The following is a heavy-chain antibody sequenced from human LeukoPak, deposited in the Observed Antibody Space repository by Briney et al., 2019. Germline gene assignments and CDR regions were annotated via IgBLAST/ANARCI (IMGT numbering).Heavy chain of an antibody. D-gene: IGHD3-10*01. CDR3: AGASGGERY. V-gene: IGHV3-7*04. J-gene: IGHJ4*02. CDR2: IKQDGSEK. CDR1: GFTSSSYW. Sequence: GGSLRLSCAASGFTSSSYWMSWVRQAPGEGLEWVANIKQDGSEKYYVDSVKGRFTVSRDNAKNSLYLQMNSLRAEDTAVYFCAGASGGERYWGQGTLVTVSS.